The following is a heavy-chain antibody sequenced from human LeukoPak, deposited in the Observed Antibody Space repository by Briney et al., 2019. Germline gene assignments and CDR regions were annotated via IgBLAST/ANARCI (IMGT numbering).Heavy chain of an antibody. CDR1: GFTFSSYA. Sequence: GASLRLSCAASGFTFSSYAMSWVRQAPGKGLEWVSAISGSGGNTYYADSVKGRFTISRDNSKNTLYLQMNSLRAEDTAVYYCAKLGSAMVLYYFDYWGQGTLVTVSS. CDR3: AKLGSAMVLYYFDY. D-gene: IGHD5-18*01. J-gene: IGHJ4*02. V-gene: IGHV3-23*01. CDR2: ISGSGGNT.